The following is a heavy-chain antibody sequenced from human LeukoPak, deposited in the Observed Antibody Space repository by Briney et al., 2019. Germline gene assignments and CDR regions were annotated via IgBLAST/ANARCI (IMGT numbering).Heavy chain of an antibody. J-gene: IGHJ4*02. CDR3: ARGRRGSHFDY. D-gene: IGHD3-16*01. CDR2: INHSGST. V-gene: IGHV4-34*01. CDR1: GGSFSGYY. Sequence: PSETLSLTCAVYGGSFSGYYWSWIRQPPGKGLEWIGEINHSGSTNYNPSLKSRVTISVDTSKNQFSLKLSSVTAAGTAVYYCARGRRGSHFDYWGQGTLVTVSS.